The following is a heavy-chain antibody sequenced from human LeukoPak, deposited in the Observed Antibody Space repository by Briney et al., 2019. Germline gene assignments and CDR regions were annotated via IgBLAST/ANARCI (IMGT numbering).Heavy chain of an antibody. CDR3: ATRVVPAALGGMDV. CDR2: FDPEDGET. Sequence: ASVTVPYKVSGYTLTELSMHWVRQAPGKGLEWMGGFDPEDGETIYAQKFQGRVTMTEDTSTDTAYMELSSLRSEDTAVYYCATRVVPAALGGMDVWGKGTTVSVSS. D-gene: IGHD2-2*01. J-gene: IGHJ6*04. V-gene: IGHV1-24*01. CDR1: GYTLTELS.